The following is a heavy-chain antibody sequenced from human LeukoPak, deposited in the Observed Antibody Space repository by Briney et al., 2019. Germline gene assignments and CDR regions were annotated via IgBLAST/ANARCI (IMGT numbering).Heavy chain of an antibody. CDR2: INSDGSGT. CDR1: GFTFSSYW. Sequence: GGSLRLSCAASGFTFSSYWMHWVRQAPGKGLVWVSRINSDGSGTSYADSVKGRFTISRDNAKNTLYLQMNSLRAEDTAVYYCATWILLWSDFDYWGQGTLVTVSS. J-gene: IGHJ4*02. D-gene: IGHD5-18*01. CDR3: ATWILLWSDFDY. V-gene: IGHV3-74*01.